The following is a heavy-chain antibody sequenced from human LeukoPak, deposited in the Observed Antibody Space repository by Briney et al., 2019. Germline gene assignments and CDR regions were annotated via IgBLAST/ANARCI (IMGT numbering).Heavy chain of an antibody. J-gene: IGHJ4*02. CDR1: GSTFSPYA. CDR3: AKDGYCSSTSCYPNHFDS. D-gene: IGHD2-2*03. CDR2: ISNDGSKK. V-gene: IGHV3-30*18. Sequence: GGSLRLSCAAPGSTFSPYAMHWVRQAPGKGLEWVALISNDGSKKYYADSVKGRFTISRDNSKNTLDLQMNSLRAEDTAVYYCAKDGYCSSTSCYPNHFDSWGQGTLVTVSS.